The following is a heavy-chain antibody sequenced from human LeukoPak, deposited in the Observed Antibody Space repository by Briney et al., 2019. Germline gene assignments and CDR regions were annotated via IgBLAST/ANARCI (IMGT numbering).Heavy chain of an antibody. V-gene: IGHV4-59*01. CDR3: ARGRRRLDY. CDR1: GGSISPYY. J-gene: IGHJ4*02. D-gene: IGHD1-1*01. Sequence: SETLSLTCTVSGGSISPYYWSWIRQPPGKGLEWIGYIYYSGSTNYNPSLKSRVTMSVDTSKNQFSLKVRSVIAADTAFYYCARGRRRLDYWGQGILVTVSS. CDR2: IYYSGST.